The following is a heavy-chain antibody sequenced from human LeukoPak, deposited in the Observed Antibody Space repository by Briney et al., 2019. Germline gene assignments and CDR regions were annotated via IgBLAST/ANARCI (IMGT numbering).Heavy chain of an antibody. J-gene: IGHJ4*02. CDR2: ISGSGGST. CDR3: ARVSGYSYGLAN. Sequence: PGGSLRLSCAASGFTFSSYAMSWVRQAPGKGLEWVSAISGSGGSTYYADSVKGRFTISRDNSKNTLYLQMNSLRAEDTAVYYCARVSGYSYGLANWGQGTLVTVSS. V-gene: IGHV3-23*01. CDR1: GFTFSSYA. D-gene: IGHD5-18*01.